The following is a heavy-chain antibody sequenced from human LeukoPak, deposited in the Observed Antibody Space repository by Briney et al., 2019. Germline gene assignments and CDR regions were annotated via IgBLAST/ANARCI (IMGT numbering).Heavy chain of an antibody. Sequence: GGSLRLSCAASGFSVNNLYMSWVRQAPGKGLEWVSSISSSSSYIYYADSVKGRFTISRDNAKNSLYLQMNSLRAEDTAVYYCARGLLPHYCDSNAFDIWGQGIMVTVSS. CDR3: ARGLLPHYCDSNAFDI. V-gene: IGHV3-21*01. D-gene: IGHD3-22*01. J-gene: IGHJ3*02. CDR1: GFSVNNLY. CDR2: ISSSSSYI.